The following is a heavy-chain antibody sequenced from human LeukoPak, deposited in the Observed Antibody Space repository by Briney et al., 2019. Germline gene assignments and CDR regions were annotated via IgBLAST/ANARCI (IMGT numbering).Heavy chain of an antibody. CDR3: ARHVGRNTGYYVPLDM. CDR1: GGSISSNNYY. V-gene: IGHV4-39*01. Sequence: PSETLSLTCTVSGGSISSNNYYWGWIRQPPGKGLEWIGTIHYSGVTNYNPSLKSRVTMSVDTSKNQFSLKLNSVTAADTAVYYCARHVGRNTGYYVPLDMWGQGTMVTVSS. J-gene: IGHJ3*02. D-gene: IGHD3-9*01. CDR2: IHYSGVT.